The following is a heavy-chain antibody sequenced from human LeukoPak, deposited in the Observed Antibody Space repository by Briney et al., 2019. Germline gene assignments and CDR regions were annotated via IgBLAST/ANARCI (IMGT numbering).Heavy chain of an antibody. J-gene: IGHJ4*02. D-gene: IGHD6-13*01. CDR1: GFTFSSYW. Sequence: GGSLRLSCAASGFTFSSYWMSWVRQAPGKGLEWVANIKQDGSEKYYVDSVKGRFTISRDNAKNSLYLQMNSLRGEDTAVYYCAKRPIVAADGTDYWGQGTLVTVSS. CDR3: AKRPIVAADGTDY. CDR2: IKQDGSEK. V-gene: IGHV3-7*03.